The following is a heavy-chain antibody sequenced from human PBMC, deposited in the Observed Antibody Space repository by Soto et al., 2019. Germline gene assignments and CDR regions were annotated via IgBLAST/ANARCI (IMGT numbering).Heavy chain of an antibody. Sequence: PSETLSLTCTVSGAPISSYYWSWIRQPPGKGLEWIGYIYYTGSTNYNPSLKSRVTMSVDTSKNQFSLKLSSVTAADTAVYYCAREFFSGSYFILGAFDIWGQGTMVTVS. CDR1: GAPISSYY. CDR2: IYYTGST. J-gene: IGHJ3*02. CDR3: AREFFSGSYFILGAFDI. D-gene: IGHD1-26*01. V-gene: IGHV4-59*01.